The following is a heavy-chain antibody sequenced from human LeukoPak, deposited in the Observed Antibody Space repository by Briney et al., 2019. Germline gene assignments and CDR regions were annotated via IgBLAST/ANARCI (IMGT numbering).Heavy chain of an antibody. J-gene: IGHJ3*02. CDR1: GFTLSNFG. CDR2: IGPGGDNK. V-gene: IGHV3-23*01. Sequence: PGGSLRLSCAASGFTLSNFGMNWVRQAPGKVLQWVSGIGPGGDNKNYADSLEGRFTIPRDNSKNTVYLQMNSLRAEDSALYYCAQDISWFAFDIWGQGTMVTVSS. CDR3: AQDISWFAFDI. D-gene: IGHD3-10*01.